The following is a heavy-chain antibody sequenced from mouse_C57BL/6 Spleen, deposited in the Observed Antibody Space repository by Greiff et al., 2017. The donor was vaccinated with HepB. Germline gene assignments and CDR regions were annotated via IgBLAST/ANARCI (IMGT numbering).Heavy chain of an antibody. CDR2: IDPEDGET. CDR3: ARGGSDY. V-gene: IGHV14-2*01. CDR1: GFNFKDYY. Sequence: VQLQQSGAELVKPGASVKLSCTASGFNFKDYYMHWVKQRPEQGLEWIGSIDPEDGETKYAPNFQGKATITTDTSSNTAYLQLSSLTSEDTAVYCCARGGSDYWGKGTTLTVDS. J-gene: IGHJ2*01.